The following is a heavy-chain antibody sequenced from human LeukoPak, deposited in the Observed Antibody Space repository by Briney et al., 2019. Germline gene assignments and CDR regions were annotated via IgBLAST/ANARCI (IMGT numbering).Heavy chain of an antibody. D-gene: IGHD1-26*01. CDR1: GFTFSNYG. CDR3: AKDDGGSYYIYYYYMDV. J-gene: IGHJ6*03. Sequence: GGSLRLSCAASGFTFSNYGMSWVRQAPGKGLEWVSAISGSGGRTYHADSAKGRFTISRDNSKNTLYLQMNSLRAEDTAVYYCAKDDGGSYYIYYYYMDVWGKGTTVTISS. CDR2: ISGSGGRT. V-gene: IGHV3-23*01.